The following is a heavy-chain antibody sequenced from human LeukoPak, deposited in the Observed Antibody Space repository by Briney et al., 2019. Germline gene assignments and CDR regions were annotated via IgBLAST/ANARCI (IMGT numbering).Heavy chain of an antibody. D-gene: IGHD3-16*02. Sequence: GGSLRLSCAASGFTFSNAWMSWVRQTPGKGLEWVGRIKSKTDGGTTDYAAPVKGRFTISRDDSKNTLYLQMNSLKTEDTAVYYCTTEAMITFGGVIAIYGDDYWGQGTLVTVSS. V-gene: IGHV3-15*01. CDR1: GFTFSNAW. CDR3: TTEAMITFGGVIAIYGDDY. CDR2: IKSKTDGGTT. J-gene: IGHJ4*02.